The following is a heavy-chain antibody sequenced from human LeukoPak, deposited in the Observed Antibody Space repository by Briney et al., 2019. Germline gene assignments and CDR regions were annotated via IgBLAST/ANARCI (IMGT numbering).Heavy chain of an antibody. D-gene: IGHD2-8*01. CDR3: ARDMLLTSTYYFDY. CDR2: ISSSSSYI. CDR1: GFTFSSYS. J-gene: IGHJ4*02. Sequence: GGSLRLPCAASGFTFSSYSMNWVRQAPGKGLEWVSSISSSSSYIYYADSVKGRFTISRDNAKNSLYLQMNSLRAEDTAVYYCARDMLLTSTYYFDYWGQGTLVTVSS. V-gene: IGHV3-21*01.